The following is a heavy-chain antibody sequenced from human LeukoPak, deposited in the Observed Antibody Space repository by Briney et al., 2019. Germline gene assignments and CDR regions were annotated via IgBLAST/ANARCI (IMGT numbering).Heavy chain of an antibody. CDR2: IKEDGSVT. CDR3: TRDSGFNAFDI. V-gene: IGHV3-7*01. D-gene: IGHD5-12*01. Sequence: GGPLSLLCAVSGFPLCISWVCGVRRSRGKGLEGVANIKEDGSVTHYVDSVRGRFTISRDNAKNSLYLQMNSLRVEDTAVYYCTRDSGFNAFDIWGQGTMVSVSS. CDR1: GFPLCISW. J-gene: IGHJ3*02.